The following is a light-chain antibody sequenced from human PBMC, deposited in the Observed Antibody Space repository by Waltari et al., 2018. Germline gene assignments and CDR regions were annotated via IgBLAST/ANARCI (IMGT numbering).Light chain of an antibody. CDR1: SSNIGAGHD. Sequence: QSVLTQPPSVSGAPGQRITISCTGSSSNIGAGHDVNWYRVFPGAAPKFLRYGNHNGSSGGPDRFSGSKAATSASLAITGLQAEDAAEYYCQSLDRSLSGGVVFGGGTKVTVL. J-gene: IGLJ2*01. CDR3: QSLDRSLSGGVV. CDR2: GNH. V-gene: IGLV1-40*01.